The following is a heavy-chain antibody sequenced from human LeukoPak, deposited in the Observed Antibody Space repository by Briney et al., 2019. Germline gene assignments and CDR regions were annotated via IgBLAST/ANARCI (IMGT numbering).Heavy chain of an antibody. J-gene: IGHJ4*02. CDR1: RFILSDHY. CDR2: TNNKANSYST. CDR3: VWTYVH. Sequence: PGGSLRLSCVASRFILSDHYMDWVRQAPGKGLEWVRRTNNKANSYSTEYAASVNDRFTISRDDSKNSQSLQVNSLKIKDTVVYYCVWTYVHWGQGTLVTVSS. V-gene: IGHV3-72*01. D-gene: IGHD3/OR15-3a*01.